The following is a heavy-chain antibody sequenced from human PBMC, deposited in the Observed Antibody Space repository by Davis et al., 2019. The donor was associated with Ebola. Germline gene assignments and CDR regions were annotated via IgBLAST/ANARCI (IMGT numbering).Heavy chain of an antibody. CDR2: IIHSRRT. Sequence: GSLRLSCAVYGGSFSGYYWSWIRQPPGKGLEWIGEIIHSRRTNYNPSLESRVTISVDTSNNQFSLNLLSVTAADSAVYYCARGGRGYSYGSSGYWGQGTLVTVSS. J-gene: IGHJ4*02. CDR3: ARGGRGYSYGSSGY. CDR1: GGSFSGYY. V-gene: IGHV4-34*01. D-gene: IGHD5-18*01.